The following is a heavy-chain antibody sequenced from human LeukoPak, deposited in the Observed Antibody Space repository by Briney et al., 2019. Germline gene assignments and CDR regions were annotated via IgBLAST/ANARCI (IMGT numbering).Heavy chain of an antibody. CDR3: ARGGGTYLLYYFDS. D-gene: IGHD2-15*01. V-gene: IGHV3-48*01. CDR2: ISSSSSTI. J-gene: IGHJ4*02. CDR1: GFTFSSYS. Sequence: GGSLRLSCAAAGFTFSSYSMNWVRQAPGKGLEWVSYISSSSSTIYYADSVKGRFTISRDNAKNSLYLQMNSLTAEDTAVYYCARGGGTYLLYYFDSWGQGTLVTVSS.